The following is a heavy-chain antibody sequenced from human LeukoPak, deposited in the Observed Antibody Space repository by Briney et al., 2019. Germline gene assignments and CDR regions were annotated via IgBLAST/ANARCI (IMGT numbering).Heavy chain of an antibody. CDR2: INPSGGST. J-gene: IGHJ4*02. CDR1: RYTFTSYY. CDR3: VPRGDGGFDY. V-gene: IGHV1-46*01. Sequence: GASVKVSCKASRYTFTSYYMHWVRQAPGQGLEWMGIINPSGGSTSYAQKFQGRVTMTRDTSISTAYMELSSLRSDDTAVYYCVPRGDGGFDYWGQGTLVIVSS. D-gene: IGHD3-16*01.